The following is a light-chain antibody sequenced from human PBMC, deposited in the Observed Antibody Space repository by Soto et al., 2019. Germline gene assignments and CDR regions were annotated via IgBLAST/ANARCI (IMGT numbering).Light chain of an antibody. Sequence: EMVMTHSPSILSWSPVESATLSCSASQSVNSNYLAWYQQHPGQPPRLLIYGISTRATGIPARFSGSGSGTEFSLTISSLQSEDFAVYYCQQYSNWPPITFGQGTRLEI. CDR1: QSVNSN. J-gene: IGKJ5*01. CDR2: GIS. V-gene: IGKV3-15*01. CDR3: QQYSNWPPIT.